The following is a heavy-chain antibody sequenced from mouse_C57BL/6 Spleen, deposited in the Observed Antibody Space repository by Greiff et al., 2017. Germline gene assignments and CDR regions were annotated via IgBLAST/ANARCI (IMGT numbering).Heavy chain of an antibody. Sequence: VQLQQSGAELVKPGASVKLSCKASGYTFTTYPIEWMKQNPGKSLEWIGNFLPYNDDTKYNEKFKGKATLTVDTSSSTVYMELSRLTSEDSAVXYCARVGAQAAFDDWGKGTTLTVSS. CDR1: GYTFTTYP. D-gene: IGHD3-2*02. J-gene: IGHJ2*01. CDR2: FLPYNDDT. CDR3: ARVGAQAAFDD. V-gene: IGHV1-47*01.